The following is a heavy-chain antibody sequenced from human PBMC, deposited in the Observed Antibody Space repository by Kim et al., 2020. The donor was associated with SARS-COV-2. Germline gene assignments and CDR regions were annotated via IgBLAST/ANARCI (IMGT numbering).Heavy chain of an antibody. CDR3: ATQRSLYCSGGSCVDY. J-gene: IGHJ4*02. D-gene: IGHD2-15*01. Sequence: KFQGRVTITADESTSTAYMELSSLRSEDTAVYYCATQRSLYCSGGSCVDYWGQGTLVTVSS. V-gene: IGHV1-69*01.